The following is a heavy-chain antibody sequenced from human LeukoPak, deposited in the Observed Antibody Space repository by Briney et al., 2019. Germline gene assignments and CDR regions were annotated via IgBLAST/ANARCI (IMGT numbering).Heavy chain of an antibody. Sequence: SQTLSLTCTVSGGSISSGGYYWSWIRQPPGKGLEWIGYIYHSGSTYYNPSLKSRVTISMDTSKNQFSLKLTSVTAADTAVYYCARQVVYGSEGRDTWFDPWGQGTPVTVSS. CDR2: IYHSGST. J-gene: IGHJ5*02. V-gene: IGHV4-30-2*01. D-gene: IGHD3-10*01. CDR1: GGSISSGGYY. CDR3: ARQVVYGSEGRDTWFDP.